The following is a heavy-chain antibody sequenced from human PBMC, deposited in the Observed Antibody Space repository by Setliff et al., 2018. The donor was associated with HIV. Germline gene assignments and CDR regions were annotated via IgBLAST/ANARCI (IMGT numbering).Heavy chain of an antibody. CDR2: INPNSGGT. CDR3: ARGRYYYDSSGYYPLDY. Sequence: ASVKVSCKASGYTFTGYYMHWVRQAPGQGPEWMGWINPNSGGTNYAQKFQGWVTMTRETSISTAYMELSRLRSDDTAVYYCARGRYYYDSSGYYPLDYWGQGTLVTVSS. CDR1: GYTFTGYY. V-gene: IGHV1-2*04. J-gene: IGHJ4*02. D-gene: IGHD3-22*01.